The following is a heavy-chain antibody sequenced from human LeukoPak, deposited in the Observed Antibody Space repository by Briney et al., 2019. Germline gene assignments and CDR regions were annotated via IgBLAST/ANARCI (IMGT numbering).Heavy chain of an antibody. Sequence: SETLSLTCTVSGGSISSYYWSWIRQPPGKGLEWIGYIYYSGSTSYNPSLKSRVTISVDTSKNQFSLKLSSVTAADTAMYYCARMFRSSWYINWFDPWGQGTLVTVSS. V-gene: IGHV4-59*08. CDR1: GGSISSYY. D-gene: IGHD6-13*01. J-gene: IGHJ5*02. CDR2: IYYSGST. CDR3: ARMFRSSWYINWFDP.